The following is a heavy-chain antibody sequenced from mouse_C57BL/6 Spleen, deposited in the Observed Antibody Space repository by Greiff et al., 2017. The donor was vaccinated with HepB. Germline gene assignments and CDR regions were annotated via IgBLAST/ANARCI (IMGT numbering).Heavy chain of an antibody. V-gene: IGHV5-4*01. Sequence: EVQLKESGGGLVKPGGSLKLSCAASGFTFSSYAMSWVRQTPEKRLEWVATISDGGSYTYYPDNVKGRFTISRDNAKNNLYLQMSHLKSEDTAMYYCARGARSGYDAMDYWGQGTSVTVSS. J-gene: IGHJ4*01. CDR3: ARGARSGYDAMDY. D-gene: IGHD3-2*02. CDR1: GFTFSSYA. CDR2: ISDGGSYT.